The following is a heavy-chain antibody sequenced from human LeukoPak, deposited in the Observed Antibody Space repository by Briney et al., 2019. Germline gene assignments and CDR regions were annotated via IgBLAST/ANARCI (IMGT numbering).Heavy chain of an antibody. J-gene: IGHJ4*02. CDR3: ARSDYYDYRQIDF. CDR2: IYYSGIT. Sequence: SETLSLTCTVSGDSIITSSYYWGWVRQPPGGGXXXXRSIYYSGITHYNPSLKRRVTIYVDTSRNQFSLHLHSVTAADTAVFYCARSDYYDYRQIDFWGQGTLVTVSS. CDR1: GDSIITSSYY. D-gene: IGHD3-16*01. V-gene: IGHV4-39*01.